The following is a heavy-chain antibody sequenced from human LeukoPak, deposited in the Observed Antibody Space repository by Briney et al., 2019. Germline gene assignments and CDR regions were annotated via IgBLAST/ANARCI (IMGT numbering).Heavy chain of an antibody. CDR2: ISGSGGST. V-gene: IGHV3-23*01. CDR1: GFTFSSYS. Sequence: GGSLRLSCAASGFTFSSYSMNWVRQAPGKGLEWVSAISGSGGSTYYADSVKGRFTISRDNSKNTLYLQMNSLRAEDTAVYYCAKDRATVVTYFDYWGQGTLVTVSS. J-gene: IGHJ4*02. D-gene: IGHD4-23*01. CDR3: AKDRATVVTYFDY.